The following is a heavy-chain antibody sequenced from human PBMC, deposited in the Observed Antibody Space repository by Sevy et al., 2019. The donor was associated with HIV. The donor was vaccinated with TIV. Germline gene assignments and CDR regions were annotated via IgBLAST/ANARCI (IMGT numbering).Heavy chain of an antibody. Sequence: GGSLRLSCAASGFTFSVYWMSWVRQAPGKGLEWVPTMKEDGSDKDYVDSVKGRFTISRDNPKNSLYLQMNSLRAEDTAVYYCVKGGEGRDRYSLDCWGQGTLVTVSS. V-gene: IGHV3-7*03. J-gene: IGHJ4*02. CDR3: VKGGEGRDRYSLDC. CDR2: MKEDGSDK. CDR1: GFTFSVYW. D-gene: IGHD1-26*01.